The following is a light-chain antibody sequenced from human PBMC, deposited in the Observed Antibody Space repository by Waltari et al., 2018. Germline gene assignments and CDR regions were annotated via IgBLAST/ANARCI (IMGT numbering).Light chain of an antibody. CDR2: EVS. V-gene: IGLV2-23*02. Sequence: QSALTQPASVSGSPGQSLTISCPGTTSDVVSYTLVSWYQHPPGKAPKLIIFEVSERPSGVSNRFSGSKSGNTASLTISGLQAEDEADYHCCSYAGNSIYVFGTGTRVTVL. J-gene: IGLJ1*01. CDR1: TSDVVSYTL. CDR3: CSYAGNSIYV.